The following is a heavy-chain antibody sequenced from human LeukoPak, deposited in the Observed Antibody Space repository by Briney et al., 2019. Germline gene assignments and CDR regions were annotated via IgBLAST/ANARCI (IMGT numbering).Heavy chain of an antibody. J-gene: IGHJ4*02. CDR2: ILVGSGNT. Sequence: ASVKVSCKASGFTFTSTAVQWVRQARGQRLEWIGWILVGSGNTNYAQMFQERVTLTWDVSTSTAYMVLSNLRSEDTAIYYCASDPPYTSSSAWWGQGTLVTVFS. CDR1: GFTFTSTA. V-gene: IGHV1-58*01. CDR3: ASDPPYTSSSAW. D-gene: IGHD2-2*01.